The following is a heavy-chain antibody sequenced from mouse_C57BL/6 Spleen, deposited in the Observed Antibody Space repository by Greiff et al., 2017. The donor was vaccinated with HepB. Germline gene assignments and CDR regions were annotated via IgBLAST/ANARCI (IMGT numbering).Heavy chain of an antibody. CDR2: IWTGGGT. Sequence: VKLMESGPGLVAPSQSLSITCTVSGFSLTSYAISWVRQPPGKGLEWLGVIWTGGGTNYNSALKSRLSISKDNAKSQVFLKMNSLQTDDTARYYCARAYYSNSAWFAYWGQGTLVTVSA. V-gene: IGHV2-9-1*01. CDR3: ARAYYSNSAWFAY. D-gene: IGHD2-5*01. CDR1: GFSLTSYA. J-gene: IGHJ3*01.